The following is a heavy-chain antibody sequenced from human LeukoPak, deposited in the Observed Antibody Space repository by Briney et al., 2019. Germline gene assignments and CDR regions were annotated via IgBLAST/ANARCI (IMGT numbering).Heavy chain of an antibody. D-gene: IGHD2-15*01. J-gene: IGHJ5*02. CDR1: GFTFSSYG. CDR3: ARVGVVVAATGNLWFDP. V-gene: IGHV3-48*03. Sequence: GGSLRLSCAASGFTFSSYGMNWGRQAPGKGMEWVSYISSSGTTIYYADSVKGRFTISRDNAKNSLYLQMNSLRAEDTAVYYCARVGVVVAATGNLWFDPWGQGTLATVSS. CDR2: ISSSGTTI.